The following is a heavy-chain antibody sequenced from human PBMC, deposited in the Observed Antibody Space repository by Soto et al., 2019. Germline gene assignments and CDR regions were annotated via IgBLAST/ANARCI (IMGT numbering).Heavy chain of an antibody. CDR2: IYYSGST. D-gene: IGHD3-22*01. J-gene: IGHJ4*02. CDR3: GVGISGYYYLFDY. V-gene: IGHV4-31*03. CDR1: AGSVDRSNYF. Sequence: SKTLSLTCSVSAGSVDRSNYFWNWIRQHPGKGLEWIGYIYYSGSTYYNPPLKSRVTISVDTSKSQFSLKLSSVTAADTAVYYCGVGISGYYYLFDYRGQGTWVTVSS.